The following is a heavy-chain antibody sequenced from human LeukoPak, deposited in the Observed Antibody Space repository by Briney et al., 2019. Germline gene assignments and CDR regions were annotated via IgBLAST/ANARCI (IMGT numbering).Heavy chain of an antibody. D-gene: IGHD6-19*01. CDR2: ISGSGGST. Sequence: GGSLRLSCAASGFTFSSYAMSWVRQAPGKGLERVSAISGSGGSTYYADSVKGRFTISRDNSKNTLYLQMNSLRAEDTAVYYCAKGKHSGWLRPKAFDYWGQGTLVTVSS. CDR3: AKGKHSGWLRPKAFDY. CDR1: GFTFSSYA. V-gene: IGHV3-23*01. J-gene: IGHJ4*02.